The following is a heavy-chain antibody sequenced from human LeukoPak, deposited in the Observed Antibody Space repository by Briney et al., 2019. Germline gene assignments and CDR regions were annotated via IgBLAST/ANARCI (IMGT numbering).Heavy chain of an antibody. V-gene: IGHV5-51*01. CDR3: ARKYGSGNQAFDI. D-gene: IGHD3-10*01. CDR1: GYRFTSDW. Sequence: GESLKISCKGSGYRFTSDWIGWVRQMPGKGLEWMGIIYPGDSDTRYSPPFQGQVTISADKSISTAYLQWSSLKASDTAMYYCARKYGSGNQAFDIWGPGTMVTVSS. CDR2: IYPGDSDT. J-gene: IGHJ3*02.